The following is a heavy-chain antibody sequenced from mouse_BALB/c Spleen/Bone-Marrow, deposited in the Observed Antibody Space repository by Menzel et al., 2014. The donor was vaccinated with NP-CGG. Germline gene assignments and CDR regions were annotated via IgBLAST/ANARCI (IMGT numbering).Heavy chain of an antibody. CDR2: IWRGGST. CDR1: GFSLTSYG. D-gene: IGHD2-10*02. CDR3: AKNNKYGNYGGLDAMDY. J-gene: IGHJ4*01. Sequence: VQLQQSGPSLVQPSQSLSITCTVSGFSLTSYGVHWVRQSPGKGLEWLGVIWRGGSTDYNAAFMSRLSITKDNSKSQVFFKMNNLQADDTAIYYCAKNNKYGNYGGLDAMDYWGQGTSVTVSS. V-gene: IGHV2-5-1*01.